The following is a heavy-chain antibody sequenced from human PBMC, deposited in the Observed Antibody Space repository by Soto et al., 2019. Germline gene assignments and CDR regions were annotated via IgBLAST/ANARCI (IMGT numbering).Heavy chain of an antibody. D-gene: IGHD2-2*01. CDR2: ISASGSNG. Sequence: EVKLLDSGGGLVQPGGSLRLSCAASGFTFSTYVMAWVRQAPGRGLEWVSGISASGSNGFYTDSVKGRFIISRDNSKNTLYLQMNSLRVDDTALYFCAIARHCSSAACPAAEWGQGTLITVSS. J-gene: IGHJ4*02. V-gene: IGHV3-23*01. CDR1: GFTFSTYV. CDR3: AIARHCSSAACPAAE.